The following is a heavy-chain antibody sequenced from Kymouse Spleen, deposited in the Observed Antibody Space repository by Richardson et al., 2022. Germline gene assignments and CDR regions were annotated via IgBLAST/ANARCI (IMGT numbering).Heavy chain of an antibody. CDR2: IWYDGSNK. V-gene: IGHV3-33*01. J-gene: IGHJ4*02. Sequence: QVQLVESGGGVVQPGRSLRLSCAASGFTFSSYGMHWVRQAPGKGLEWVAVIWYDGSNKYYADSVKGRFTISRDNSKNTLYLQMNSLRAEDTAVYYCARDGGFGELDFDYWGQGTLVTVSS. CDR3: ARDGGFGELDFDY. CDR1: GFTFSSYG. D-gene: IGHD3-10*01.